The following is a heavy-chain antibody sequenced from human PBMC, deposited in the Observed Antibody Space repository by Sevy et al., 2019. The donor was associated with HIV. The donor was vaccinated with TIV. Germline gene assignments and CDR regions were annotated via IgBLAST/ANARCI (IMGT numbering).Heavy chain of an antibody. D-gene: IGHD6-13*01. Sequence: GGSLRLSCAASGFTFSNTWMNWVRRAPGKGLEWVGRIKSKTDDGTTDYAAPVKGGFTISRDVSKNTLYLQMNSLKTEDTAVYYCTTGEDVYSSSWHPHYSYGMDVWGQGTTVTVSS. CDR2: IKSKTDDGTT. CDR1: GFTFSNTW. J-gene: IGHJ6*02. V-gene: IGHV3-15*07. CDR3: TTGEDVYSSSWHPHYSYGMDV.